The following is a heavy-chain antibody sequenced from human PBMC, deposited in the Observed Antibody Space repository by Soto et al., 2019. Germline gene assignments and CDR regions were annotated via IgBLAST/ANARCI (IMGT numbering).Heavy chain of an antibody. CDR3: ARVVRSDYDFWSGYYIGNWFDP. Sequence: SETLSLTCTVSGGSISSYYWSWMRQPPGKGLEWIGYIYYSGSTNYNPSLKSRVTISVDTSKNQFSLKLSSVTAADTAVYYCARVVRSDYDFWSGYYIGNWFDPWGQGTLVTVSS. J-gene: IGHJ5*02. CDR1: GGSISSYY. V-gene: IGHV4-59*01. CDR2: IYYSGST. D-gene: IGHD3-3*01.